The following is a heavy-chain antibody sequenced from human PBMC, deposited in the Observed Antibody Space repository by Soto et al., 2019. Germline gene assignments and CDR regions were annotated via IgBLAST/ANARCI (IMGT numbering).Heavy chain of an antibody. CDR1: GFSFSDYA. V-gene: IGHV3-23*01. J-gene: IGHJ4*01. Sequence: GGSLRLSCKASGFSFSDYAMTWVRQAPGKGLEWVSVISGSGDNTFYAASVKGRFAISRDNSKNVLYLQMNSLSADDAAVYFCAKGSAIIVYGVDILFDYWSLGTLVTVSS. CDR2: ISGSGDNT. CDR3: AKGSAIIVYGVDILFDY. D-gene: IGHD3-3*02.